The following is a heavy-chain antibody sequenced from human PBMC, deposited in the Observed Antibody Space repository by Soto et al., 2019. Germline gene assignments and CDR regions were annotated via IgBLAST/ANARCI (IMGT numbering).Heavy chain of an antibody. D-gene: IGHD2-15*01. V-gene: IGHV3-48*02. Sequence: EVQLVESGGGLVQPGGSLRLSCAASGFTFSSIGMNWVRQTPGKGLEWVSYISSSSSSIYYAESVKGRFTISRDNAKNFLYLQMNSLRDEDTAVYYCARYCSGGSCHSSYHYGMDVWGQGTTVTVS. J-gene: IGHJ6*02. CDR1: GFTFSSIG. CDR3: ARYCSGGSCHSSYHYGMDV. CDR2: ISSSSSSI.